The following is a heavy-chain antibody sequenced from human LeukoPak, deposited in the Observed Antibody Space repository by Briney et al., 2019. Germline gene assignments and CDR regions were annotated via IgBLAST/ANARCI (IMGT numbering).Heavy chain of an antibody. CDR1: GYTFTSYY. CDR3: ARALSSSWYGLYYYYYMDV. Sequence: ASVKVSCKAYGYTFTSYYMHWVRQAPGQGLEWMGIINLSGGSTSYAQTFKGRVTMTRDQSTSAVYMELTSLRSEDTPVYYCARALSSSWYGLYYYYYMDVWGKGTTVTVSS. V-gene: IGHV1-46*01. J-gene: IGHJ6*03. CDR2: INLSGGST. D-gene: IGHD6-13*01.